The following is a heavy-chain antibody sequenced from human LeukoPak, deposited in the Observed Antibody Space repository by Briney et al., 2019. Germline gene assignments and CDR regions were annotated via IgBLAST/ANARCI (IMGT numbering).Heavy chain of an antibody. Sequence: GGSLRLSCAASGFIFSSYAMTWVRQAPGMGLEWVSGVSPSGDITYYADSVKGRFAISRDNSRNTVYFQLNSLRADDTAVYYCAKDIDWGRFDVWGRGTLVTVSS. V-gene: IGHV3-23*01. CDR1: GFIFSSYA. CDR2: VSPSGDIT. CDR3: AKDIDWGRFDV. D-gene: IGHD7-27*01. J-gene: IGHJ2*01.